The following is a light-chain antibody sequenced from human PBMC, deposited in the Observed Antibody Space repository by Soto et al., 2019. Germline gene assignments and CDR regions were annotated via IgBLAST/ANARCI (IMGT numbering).Light chain of an antibody. J-gene: IGKJ1*01. Sequence: EIVMTQSPATLSVSPGERATLSCRASQSVSGNLAWYQLKPGQAPRLLMYGASTRATGIPARFSGSGSGTEFTLTISSLQSEDFAVYYCQQYNNWPSWTFGQGTKVEIK. CDR2: GAS. V-gene: IGKV3-15*01. CDR1: QSVSGN. CDR3: QQYNNWPSWT.